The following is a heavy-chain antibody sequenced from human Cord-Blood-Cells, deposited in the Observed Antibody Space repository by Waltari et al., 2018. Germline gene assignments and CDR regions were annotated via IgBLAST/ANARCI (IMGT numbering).Heavy chain of an antibody. Sequence: EVQLLESGGGLVQPGGSLRLSCAASGFTFSSYAMSWVRQAPGKGLEWVSAISGSGGSTYYADSVKGRFTISRDNSKNTLYLQMNSLRAEDTAVYYCAKAWSGYSYYYYGMDVWGQGTTVTVSS. J-gene: IGHJ6*02. CDR3: AKAWSGYSYYYYGMDV. V-gene: IGHV3-23*01. D-gene: IGHD3-3*01. CDR2: ISGSGGST. CDR1: GFTFSSYA.